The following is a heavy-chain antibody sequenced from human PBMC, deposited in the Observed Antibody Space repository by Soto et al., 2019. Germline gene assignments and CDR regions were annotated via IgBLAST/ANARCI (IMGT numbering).Heavy chain of an antibody. D-gene: IGHD3-9*01. CDR1: GGSFSGYY. Sequence: SETLSLTCAVYGGSFSGYYWSWIRQPPGKGLEWIGEINHSGSTNYNPSLKSRVTISVDTSKNQFSLKLSSVTAADTAVYYCARGHTGGLRYFDWLLYYFDYWGQGTLVTVSS. V-gene: IGHV4-34*01. J-gene: IGHJ4*02. CDR2: INHSGST. CDR3: ARGHTGGLRYFDWLLYYFDY.